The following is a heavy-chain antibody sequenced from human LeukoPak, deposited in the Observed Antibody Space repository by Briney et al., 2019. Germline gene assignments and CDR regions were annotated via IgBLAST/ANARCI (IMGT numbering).Heavy chain of an antibody. J-gene: IGHJ4*02. D-gene: IGHD4-17*01. V-gene: IGHV4-39*01. CDR3: ASPPRSTVKGPGGY. CDR1: GGSISSGGFS. Sequence: SETLSLTCGVSGGSISSGGFSWGWIRQPPGKGLEWIGSIYYSGSTYYNPSLKSRVTISVDTSKNQFSLKLSSVTAADTAVYYCASPPRSTVKGPGGYWGQGTLVTVSS. CDR2: IYYSGST.